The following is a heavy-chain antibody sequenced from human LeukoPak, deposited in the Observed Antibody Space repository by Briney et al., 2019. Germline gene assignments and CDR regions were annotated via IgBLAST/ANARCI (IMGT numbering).Heavy chain of an antibody. D-gene: IGHD1-26*01. Sequence: GGSLRLSCAASGVTFSSYGMHWVRQAPGKGPEWVAVISYDGTNKYHADSVKGRFTISRDNSKNTLFLQMNSLRVEDTAVYYCATVGMGATIGYWGQGTLVTVSS. CDR2: ISYDGTNK. CDR1: GVTFSSYG. V-gene: IGHV3-30*03. J-gene: IGHJ4*02. CDR3: ATVGMGATIGY.